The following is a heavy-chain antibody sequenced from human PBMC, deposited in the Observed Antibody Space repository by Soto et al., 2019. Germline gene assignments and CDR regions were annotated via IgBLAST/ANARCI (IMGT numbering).Heavy chain of an antibody. CDR2: INAGNGNT. D-gene: IGHD3-10*01. V-gene: IGHV1-3*01. CDR1: GYTFTSYA. Sequence: QVQLVQSGAEVKKPGASVKVSCKASGYTFTSYAMHWVRQAPGQRLEWMGWINAGNGNTKYSQKFQGRVTITRDTSASTAYMELSSLRSEDTAVYYCARGSMRITMVRGVIFDYWGQGTLVTVSS. J-gene: IGHJ4*02. CDR3: ARGSMRITMVRGVIFDY.